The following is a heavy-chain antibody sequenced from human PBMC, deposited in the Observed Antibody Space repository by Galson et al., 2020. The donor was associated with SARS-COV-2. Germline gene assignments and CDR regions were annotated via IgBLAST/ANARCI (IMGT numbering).Heavy chain of an antibody. Sequence: GGSLRLSCAESGFTFSSYGMHWVRQAPGKGLEWVAVIWYDGSNKYYEDSVKGRFTISRDNSKNTLYLQLNSLRAEDTAVYYCAKDESLYGYYYYYYMDVWGKGTTVTVSS. CDR2: IWYDGSNK. V-gene: IGHV3-33*06. D-gene: IGHD2-8*01. CDR3: AKDESLYGYYYYYYMDV. J-gene: IGHJ6*03. CDR1: GFTFSSYG.